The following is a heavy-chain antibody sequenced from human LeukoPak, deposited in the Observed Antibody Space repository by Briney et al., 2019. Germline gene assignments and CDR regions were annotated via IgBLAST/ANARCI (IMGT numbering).Heavy chain of an antibody. V-gene: IGHV3-33*01. CDR2: IWYDERNI. CDR3: ARPGPGRLIPYYYDSSGYPGDY. J-gene: IGHJ4*02. D-gene: IGHD3-22*01. CDR1: GFTFSSYG. Sequence: GGPLRHSCAASGFTFSSYGMHCVRQAPGRGVEWVAVIWYDERNIYYADSVKSRFTISRDNSKDTLYLQMHSLRAEDTAVYYCARPGPGRLIPYYYDSSGYPGDYRGQRTLVTVSS.